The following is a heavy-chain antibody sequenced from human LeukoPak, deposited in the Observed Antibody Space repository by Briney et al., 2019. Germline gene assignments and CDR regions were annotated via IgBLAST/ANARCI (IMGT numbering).Heavy chain of an antibody. D-gene: IGHD1-26*01. CDR1: GFTFSDYE. Sequence: GGSLRLSCAASGFTFSDYEVNWVRLAPGKGVEWVAYISTSGSTTHYADSVKGRFTISRDNAKNSLLLQMNSLRAEDTAVYYCARGAQWVIDYWGQGTLVTVSS. CDR3: ARGAQWVIDY. V-gene: IGHV3-48*03. J-gene: IGHJ4*02. CDR2: ISTSGSTT.